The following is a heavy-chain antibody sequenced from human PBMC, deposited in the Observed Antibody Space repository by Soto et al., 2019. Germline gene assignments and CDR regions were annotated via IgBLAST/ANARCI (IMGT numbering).Heavy chain of an antibody. Sequence: PGKGLEWIGYIYYSGSTNYNPSLKSRVTISVDTSKNQFSLNLSSVTAADTAVYYCAREFGRRHYYHPVMAVRRQGTTV. V-gene: IGHV4-59*01. D-gene: IGHD3-10*01. CDR2: IYYSGST. J-gene: IGHJ6*02. CDR3: AREFGRRHYYHPVMAV.